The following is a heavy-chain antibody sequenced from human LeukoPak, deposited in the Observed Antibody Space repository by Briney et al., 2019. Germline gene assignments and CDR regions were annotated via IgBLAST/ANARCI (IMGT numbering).Heavy chain of an antibody. D-gene: IGHD3-22*01. Sequence: PGGSLRLSCAASGFTFSDYYMSWVRQAPGKGLEWVPYISSSGSTIYYADSVKGRFTISRDNAKNSLYLQMNSLRAEDTAVYYCARDGDYYDSSGYYLDYWGQGTLVTVSS. CDR2: ISSSGSTI. CDR3: ARDGDYYDSSGYYLDY. J-gene: IGHJ4*02. V-gene: IGHV3-11*01. CDR1: GFTFSDYY.